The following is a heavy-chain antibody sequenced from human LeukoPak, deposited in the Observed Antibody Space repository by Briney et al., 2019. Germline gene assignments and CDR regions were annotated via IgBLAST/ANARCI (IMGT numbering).Heavy chain of an antibody. J-gene: IGHJ4*02. D-gene: IGHD3-10*01. V-gene: IGHV4-4*02. Sequence: SGTLSLTCAVSGGSISSNNWWSWVRQPPGKGLEWIGEIYHGGSTNYNPSLKSPIAMSVDRSRNQFSLQLSSVTAADTAVYYCAKGEDYGSGTVHFASWGQGTLVTVSS. CDR1: GGSISSNNW. CDR3: AKGEDYGSGTVHFAS. CDR2: IYHGGST.